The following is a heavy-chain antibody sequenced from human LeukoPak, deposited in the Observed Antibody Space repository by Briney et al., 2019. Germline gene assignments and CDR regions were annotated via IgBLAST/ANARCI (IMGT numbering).Heavy chain of an antibody. Sequence: GGSLRLSCAASGFLFSSYAMSWVRQAPGKGLEWVSVISGSGDATYYATSVKGRFTISRDNSKNTVYLQTNSLRAEDTAVYYCAKLFGGGIVPAAVHAWGQGTLVTVSS. D-gene: IGHD2-2*01. CDR2: ISGSGDAT. J-gene: IGHJ5*02. CDR3: AKLFGGGIVPAAVHA. V-gene: IGHV3-23*01. CDR1: GFLFSSYA.